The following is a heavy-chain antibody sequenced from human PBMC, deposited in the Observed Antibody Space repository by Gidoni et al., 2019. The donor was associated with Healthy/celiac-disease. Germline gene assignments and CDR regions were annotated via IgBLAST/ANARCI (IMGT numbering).Heavy chain of an antibody. CDR2: INPNSGGT. CDR1: GSSFTGYY. J-gene: IGHJ3*02. CDR3: ARVSTANQARGAFDI. D-gene: IGHD5-18*01. Sequence: QVQLVQSRAAVTKPGASVKVSCKASGSSFTGYYMHWVRQAPGQGLEWMGWINPNSGGTNYAQKFQGWVTMTRDTSISTAYVELSRLRSDDTAVYYCARVSTANQARGAFDIWGQGTMVTVSS. V-gene: IGHV1-2*04.